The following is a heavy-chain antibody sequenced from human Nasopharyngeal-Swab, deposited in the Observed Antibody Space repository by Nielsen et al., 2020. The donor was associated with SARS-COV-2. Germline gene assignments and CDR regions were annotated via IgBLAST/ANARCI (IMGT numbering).Heavy chain of an antibody. CDR2: IYYSGTT. J-gene: IGHJ4*02. CDR1: GDSISNNNYY. CDR3: ARRDRYYDFWMD. Sequence: SETLTLTCTTSGDSISNNNYYWGWMRQPPGKGREWIGMIYYSGTTYDNPSLKSRVTISVDTSESQFSLKLNSVTAAEPAVYYWARRDRYYDFWMDWGQGTLVTVSS. V-gene: IGHV4-39*01. D-gene: IGHD3-3*01.